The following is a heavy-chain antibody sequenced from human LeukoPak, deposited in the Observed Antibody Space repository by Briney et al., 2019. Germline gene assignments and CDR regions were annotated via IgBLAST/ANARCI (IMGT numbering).Heavy chain of an antibody. D-gene: IGHD2-2*01. CDR2: VIPIFGTA. CDR3: ARLYCSSTSCLLDY. Sequence: SVKVSCKASGGTFSSYAISWVRQAPGQGLEWMGGVIPIFGTANYAQKFQGRVTITADESTSTAYMELSSLRSEDTAVYYCARLYCSSTSCLLDYWGQGTLVTVSS. V-gene: IGHV1-69*13. CDR1: GGTFSSYA. J-gene: IGHJ4*02.